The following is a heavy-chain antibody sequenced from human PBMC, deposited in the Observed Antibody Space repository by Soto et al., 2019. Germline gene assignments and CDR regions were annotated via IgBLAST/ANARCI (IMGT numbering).Heavy chain of an antibody. V-gene: IGHV2-5*01. J-gene: IGHJ4*02. CDR1: GFSINNGGVA. D-gene: IGHD1-1*01. Sequence: QITLKESGQSLVKPTQPLTLVCTLSGFSINNGGVAVGWIRQPPGQAPEWLALLHWNDDAWYSPSLRYKLSVTKDSSKNQVVLTMTHMAPGDAGTFYCAKRRALSSNLFFDQWRQGALGTFSS. CDR2: LHWNDDA. CDR3: AKRRALSSNLFFDQ.